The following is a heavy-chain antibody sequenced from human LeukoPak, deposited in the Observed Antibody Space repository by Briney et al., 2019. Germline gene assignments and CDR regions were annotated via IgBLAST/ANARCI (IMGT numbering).Heavy chain of an antibody. CDR1: GFTFSSYW. D-gene: IGHD6-25*01. Sequence: GGSLRLSGAASGFTFSSYWMSWVRQAPGKGLEWVANIKQDGSEKYYVDSVKGRFTISRDNAKNSLYLQMNSLRADDTAVYYCARFAAGGSYYYYMDVWGKGTTVTVSS. V-gene: IGHV3-7*01. J-gene: IGHJ6*03. CDR3: ARFAAGGSYYYYMDV. CDR2: IKQDGSEK.